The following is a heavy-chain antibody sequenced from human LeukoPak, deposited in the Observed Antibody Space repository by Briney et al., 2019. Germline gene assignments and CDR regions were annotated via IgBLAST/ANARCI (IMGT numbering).Heavy chain of an antibody. Sequence: PGGSLRLSCAVSGFTFSSYWMHWVRQAPGKGLVWVSRIKSDGSSTNYADSVKGRFTISRDNAKNTLYLQMNSLRAEDTAVYYCARVNYDILTGRGNYFDYWGQGTLVTVSS. V-gene: IGHV3-74*01. J-gene: IGHJ4*02. CDR2: IKSDGSST. CDR3: ARVNYDILTGRGNYFDY. D-gene: IGHD3-9*01. CDR1: GFTFSSYW.